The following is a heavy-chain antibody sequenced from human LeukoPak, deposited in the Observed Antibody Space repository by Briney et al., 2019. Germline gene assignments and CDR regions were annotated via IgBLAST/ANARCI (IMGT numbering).Heavy chain of an antibody. D-gene: IGHD5-18*01. CDR3: ARAGRGYSYGYGYFDY. CDR2: IYYSGST. Sequence: PSETLSLTCTVSGGSISSYYWSCIRQPPGKGLEWIGYIYYSGSTNYNPSLKSRVTISVDTSKNQFSLKLSSVTAADTAVYYCARAGRGYSYGYGYFDYWGQGTLVTVSS. V-gene: IGHV4-59*01. J-gene: IGHJ4*02. CDR1: GGSISSYY.